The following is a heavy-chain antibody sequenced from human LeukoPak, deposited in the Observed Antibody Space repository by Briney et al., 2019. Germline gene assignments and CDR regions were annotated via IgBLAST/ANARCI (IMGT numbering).Heavy chain of an antibody. Sequence: MSGGSLRLSCAASGFTFSDYYMSWIRQAPGKELMWVSYISSSGSAIYYADSVKGRFTISRDNAKNSLYLQMNSLRAEDTAVYYCARGDYYDAPWFDPWGQGTLVTVSS. V-gene: IGHV3-11*01. J-gene: IGHJ5*02. CDR1: GFTFSDYY. CDR3: ARGDYYDAPWFDP. D-gene: IGHD3-22*01. CDR2: ISSSGSAI.